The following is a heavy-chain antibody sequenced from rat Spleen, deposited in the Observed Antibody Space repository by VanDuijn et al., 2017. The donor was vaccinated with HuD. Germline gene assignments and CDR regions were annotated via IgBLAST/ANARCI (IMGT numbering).Heavy chain of an antibody. CDR2: ISYEGSGT. Sequence: EVQLVESGGGLVQPGRSLKLSCAASGFTFSDYYMVWVRQAPKKGLEWVASISYEGSGTYYGDSVKGRFTISRDNARSTLYLQMNSLRSEDTATYYCARLEGPLDYWGQGVMVTVSS. V-gene: IGHV5-22*01. D-gene: IGHD1-11*01. CDR3: ARLEGPLDY. CDR1: GFTFSDYY. J-gene: IGHJ2*01.